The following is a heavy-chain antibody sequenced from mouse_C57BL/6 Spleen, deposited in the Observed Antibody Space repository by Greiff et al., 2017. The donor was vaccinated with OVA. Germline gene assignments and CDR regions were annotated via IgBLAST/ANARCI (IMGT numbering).Heavy chain of an antibody. CDR1: GYTFTSYW. Sequence: QVQLQQPGAELVKPGASVKMSCKASGYTFTSYWITWVKQRPGQGLEWIGDIYPGSGSTNYNEKFKSKATLTVDTSSSTAYMQLSSLTSEDSAVYYCARSPSDYYGSSRFAYWGQGTLVTVSA. D-gene: IGHD1-1*01. V-gene: IGHV1-55*01. CDR2: IYPGSGST. CDR3: ARSPSDYYGSSRFAY. J-gene: IGHJ3*01.